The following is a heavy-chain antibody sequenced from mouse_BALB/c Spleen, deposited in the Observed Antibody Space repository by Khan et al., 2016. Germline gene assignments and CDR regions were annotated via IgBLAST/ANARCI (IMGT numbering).Heavy chain of an antibody. J-gene: IGHJ4*01. CDR3: ARYDGNIMDY. D-gene: IGHD2-14*01. V-gene: IGHV1-81*01. CDR1: GYTFTDYV. CDR2: IYPGSDNT. Sequence: QVQLQQSGPELVKPGASVKMSCKASGYTFTDYVISWVKQRTGQGLEWFGEIYPGSDNTYYNENFKGKATLTADNSSNTAYMHLSSLTSADSAVYFYARYDGNIMDYWGQGTSVTVSS.